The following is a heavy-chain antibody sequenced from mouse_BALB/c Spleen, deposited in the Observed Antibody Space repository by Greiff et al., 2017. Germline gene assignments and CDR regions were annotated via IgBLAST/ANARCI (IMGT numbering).Heavy chain of an antibody. CDR1: GYSITSDYA. CDR3: ARSGLAYYFDY. V-gene: IGHV3-2*02. CDR2: ISYSGST. J-gene: IGHJ2*01. Sequence: EVQLQQSGPGLVKPSQSLSLTCTVTGYSITSDYAWNWIRQFPGNKLEWMGYISYSGSTSYNPSLKSRISITRDTSKNQFFLQLNSVTTEDTATYYCARSGLAYYFDYWGQGTTLTVSS. D-gene: IGHD3-1*01.